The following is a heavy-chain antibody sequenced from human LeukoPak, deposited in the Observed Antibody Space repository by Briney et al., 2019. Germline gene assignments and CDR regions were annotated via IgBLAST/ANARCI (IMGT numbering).Heavy chain of an antibody. CDR2: INHSGST. V-gene: IGHV4-34*01. D-gene: IGHD3-22*01. CDR3: ARNFDYYDSSGYYPPPSFDY. CDR1: GGSFSGYY. Sequence: SVTLSLTCAVYGGSFSGYYWSWIRQPPGKGLEWIGEINHSGSTNYNPSLKSRVTISVDTSKNQFSLKLSSVTAADTAVYYCARNFDYYDSSGYYPPPSFDYWGQGTLVTVSS. J-gene: IGHJ4*02.